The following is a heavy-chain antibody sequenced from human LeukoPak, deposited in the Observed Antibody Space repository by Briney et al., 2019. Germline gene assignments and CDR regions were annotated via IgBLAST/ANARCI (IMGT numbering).Heavy chain of an antibody. CDR2: MNPNSGNT. Sequence: GASVKVSCKASGYTFTGYYMHWVRQAPGQGLEWMGWMNPNSGNTGYEQKFQGRVTMTRNTSISTAYMELSSLRSEDTAVYYCAREVVVAATQNWFDPWGQGILVTVSS. CDR1: GYTFTGYY. D-gene: IGHD2-15*01. V-gene: IGHV1-8*02. CDR3: AREVVVAATQNWFDP. J-gene: IGHJ5*02.